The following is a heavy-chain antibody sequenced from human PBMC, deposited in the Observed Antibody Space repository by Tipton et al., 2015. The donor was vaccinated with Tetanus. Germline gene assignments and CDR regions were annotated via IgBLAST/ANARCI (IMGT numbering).Heavy chain of an antibody. D-gene: IGHD1-20*01. V-gene: IGHV1-46*01. CDR3: ARAGGGGRRINGPAGIDY. Sequence: QLVQSGAEVKKPGASVKVSCKASGYTLTSYHMHWVRQAPGQGLEWMGIINPIGGSTSYAQKFQGRITRTGATSTSTVYMDLNSLRAEATAVYCWARAGGGGRRINGPAGIDYWGQGTLVTVSS. CDR2: INPIGGST. J-gene: IGHJ4*02. CDR1: GYTLTSYH.